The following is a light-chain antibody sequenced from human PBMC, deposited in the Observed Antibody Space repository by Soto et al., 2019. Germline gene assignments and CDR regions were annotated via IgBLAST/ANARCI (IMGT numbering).Light chain of an antibody. CDR1: QSFSID. J-gene: IGKJ4*01. Sequence: EIVMTQSPATLSVSPGETATLSCRASQSFSIDLAWYQQKPGQAPRLLISGVSNRATGIPARFSGSGSGTEFTLTISSLQSEDFAIYYCQQYNKWPLNFGGGTKVEIK. V-gene: IGKV3-15*01. CDR2: GVS. CDR3: QQYNKWPLN.